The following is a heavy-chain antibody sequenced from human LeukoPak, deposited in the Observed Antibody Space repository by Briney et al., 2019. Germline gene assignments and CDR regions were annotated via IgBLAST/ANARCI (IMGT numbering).Heavy chain of an antibody. CDR2: IWYDGTNK. J-gene: IGHJ4*01. Sequence: GRSLRLSCAAAGFTFSSYGMHWVRQAPGKGLEWVAVIWYDGTNKYYADSVKGRFTISRDNSKNTLYLQMNSLRAQDTAVYYCAIESGSGSFFDYSGPGTLVTVSS. D-gene: IGHD3-10*01. CDR1: GFTFSSYG. V-gene: IGHV3-33*01. CDR3: AIESGSGSFFDY.